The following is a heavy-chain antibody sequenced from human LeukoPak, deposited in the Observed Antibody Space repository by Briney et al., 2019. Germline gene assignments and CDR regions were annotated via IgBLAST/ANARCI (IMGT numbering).Heavy chain of an antibody. Sequence: GESLKISCKGSGYSFTIYWIGWVRQIPGKGLELIWIFYPGDSETRYSPSFQAHVTISADKSISTAYLQWSSLKVSDTAMYYCASSYGSGSPNWFDPWGQGTLVTVSS. CDR2: FYPGDSET. D-gene: IGHD3-10*01. CDR1: GYSFTIYW. J-gene: IGHJ5*02. CDR3: ASSYGSGSPNWFDP. V-gene: IGHV5-51*01.